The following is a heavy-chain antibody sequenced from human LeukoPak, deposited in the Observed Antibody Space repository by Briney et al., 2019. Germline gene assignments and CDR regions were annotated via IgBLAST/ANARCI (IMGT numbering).Heavy chain of an antibody. Sequence: PSEILSLTCSVSGGSISSSSYYWGWIRQPPGKGLEWIGSIYYSGSTYHNPSLKSRVTMSVDTSKNQFSLTLTSVTAADTAIYYCARLDYSSSYYDSWGQGTLVTVSS. CDR2: IYYSGST. D-gene: IGHD6-13*01. V-gene: IGHV4-39*01. CDR1: GGSISSSSYY. CDR3: ARLDYSSSYYDS. J-gene: IGHJ4*02.